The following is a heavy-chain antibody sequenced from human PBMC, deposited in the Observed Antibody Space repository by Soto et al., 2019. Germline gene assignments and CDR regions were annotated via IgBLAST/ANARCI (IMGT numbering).Heavy chain of an antibody. CDR2: IYHSGST. D-gene: IGHD3-22*01. CDR1: GGSISSSNW. V-gene: IGHV4-4*02. Sequence: KTSETLSLTCAVSGGSISSSNWWSWVRQPPGXGLEWIGEIYHSGSTNYNPSLKSRVTISVDKSKNQFSLKLSSVTAADTAVYYCAREREWVTMIVENWFDPWGQGSLVTVSS. J-gene: IGHJ5*02. CDR3: AREREWVTMIVENWFDP.